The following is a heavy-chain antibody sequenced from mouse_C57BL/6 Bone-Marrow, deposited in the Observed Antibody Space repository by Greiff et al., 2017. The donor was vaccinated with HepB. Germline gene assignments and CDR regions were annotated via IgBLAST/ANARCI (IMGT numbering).Heavy chain of an antibody. D-gene: IGHD2-1*01. Sequence: QVQLQQPGAELVKPGASVKLSCKASGYTFTSYWMQWVKQRPGQGLEWIGEIDPSDSYTNYNEKLKGKATLTVDTSYSTAYMQLSSQTSEDSAVYYCAREGYYDNTWFADWGQGTLVTVSA. J-gene: IGHJ3*01. V-gene: IGHV1-50*01. CDR2: IDPSDSYT. CDR1: GYTFTSYW. CDR3: AREGYYDNTWFAD.